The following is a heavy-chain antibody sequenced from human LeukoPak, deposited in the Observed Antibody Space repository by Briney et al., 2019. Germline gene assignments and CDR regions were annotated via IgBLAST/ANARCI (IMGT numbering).Heavy chain of an antibody. CDR3: ARDCSNGVCFPRDY. D-gene: IGHD2-8*01. CDR2: ITTYNGNR. Sequence: ASVKVSCKASGSTLSDYGISWVRQAPGQGLEWVGWITTYNGNRKYAEKFQGRVTMTTDTSTSTYYMEMRSLRSDDTAIYYCARDCSNGVCFPRDYWGQGTQITVST. J-gene: IGHJ4*02. V-gene: IGHV1-18*01. CDR1: GSTLSDYG.